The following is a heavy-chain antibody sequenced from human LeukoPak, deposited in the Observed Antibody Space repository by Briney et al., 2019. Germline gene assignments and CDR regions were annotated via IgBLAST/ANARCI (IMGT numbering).Heavy chain of an antibody. Sequence: SETLSLTCPVSGASISTNKYYWGWIRQPPGKGLEWIGAIYYSGSSFYNPSLKSRVTISLDTSMDQFSLRLSSVTAADTAVYYCARDPPYWGYYDSSGYDSFQHWGQGTLVTVSS. CDR3: ARDPPYWGYYDSSGYDSFQH. CDR1: GASISTNKYY. V-gene: IGHV4-39*01. CDR2: IYYSGSS. J-gene: IGHJ1*01. D-gene: IGHD3-22*01.